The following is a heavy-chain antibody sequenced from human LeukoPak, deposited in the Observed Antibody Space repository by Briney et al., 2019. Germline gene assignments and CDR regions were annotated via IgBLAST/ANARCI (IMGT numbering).Heavy chain of an antibody. CDR2: ISSSSTYI. CDR1: GLTFSSYI. CDR3: ARSILAGTGGFDY. V-gene: IGHV3-21*01. Sequence: PGGSLRLSCAASGLTFSSYIMNWVRQAPGKGLEWVSSISSSSTYIYYADSVKGRFTISRDNAKNSLYLQMNSLRAEDTAIYYCARSILAGTGGFDYWGQGSLITVSS. J-gene: IGHJ4*02. D-gene: IGHD6-19*01.